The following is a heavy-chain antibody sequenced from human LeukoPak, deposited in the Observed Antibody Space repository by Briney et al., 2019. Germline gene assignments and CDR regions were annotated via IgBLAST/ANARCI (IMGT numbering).Heavy chain of an antibody. CDR1: GFTFSDYY. Sequence: PGGSLRLSCAASGFTFSDYYMSWIRQPPGKGLEWIGEINHSGSTNYNPSLKSRVTISVDTSKNQFSLKLSSVTAADTAVYYCARGGTRSHYYYYGMDVWGQGTTVTVSS. V-gene: IGHV4-34*01. CDR3: ARGGTRSHYYYYGMDV. J-gene: IGHJ6*02. D-gene: IGHD2-2*01. CDR2: INHSGST.